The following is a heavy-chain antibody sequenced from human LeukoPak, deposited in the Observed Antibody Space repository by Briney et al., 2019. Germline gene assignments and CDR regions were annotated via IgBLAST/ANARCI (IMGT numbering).Heavy chain of an antibody. CDR3: AKRPISGDDKSFDY. V-gene: IGHV3-23*01. CDR2: IRESSGDT. D-gene: IGHD2-21*01. CDR1: GFTVINYA. J-gene: IGHJ4*02. Sequence: PGGSLRLSCAASGFTVINYAMNWVRQAPGKGLEWVSTIRESSGDTYYEDSVKGRFTIYRDISRNTVYLQMNNLRVEDTAVYFCAKRPISGDDKSFDYSGQGLLVTVSS.